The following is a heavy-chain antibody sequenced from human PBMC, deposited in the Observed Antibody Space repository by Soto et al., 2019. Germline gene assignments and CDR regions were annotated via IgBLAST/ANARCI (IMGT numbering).Heavy chain of an antibody. V-gene: IGHV1-3*01. Sequence: QVQLVQSGAEVKKPGASVKVSCKASGYTFTSYAMHWVRQAPGQRLEWMGWINAGNGNTKYSQKFQGRVTITRDTSASTAYIELSSLRSEDTAVYYCARSHGLDYFDYWGQGTLVTVSS. D-gene: IGHD3-10*01. CDR1: GYTFTSYA. CDR3: ARSHGLDYFDY. CDR2: INAGNGNT. J-gene: IGHJ4*02.